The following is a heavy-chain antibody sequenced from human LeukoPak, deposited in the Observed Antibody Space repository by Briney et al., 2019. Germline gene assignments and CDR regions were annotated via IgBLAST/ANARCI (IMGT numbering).Heavy chain of an antibody. Sequence: SETLSLTCTVSGGSISSYYWSWIRQPPGKGLEWIGYIYYSGSTNYNPSLKSRVTISVDTSKNQFSLKLSSVTAADTAVYYCARYCSSTSLKHVDPWGQGTLVTVSS. CDR2: IYYSGST. CDR1: GGSISSYY. D-gene: IGHD2-2*01. V-gene: IGHV4-59*08. J-gene: IGHJ5*02. CDR3: ARYCSSTSLKHVDP.